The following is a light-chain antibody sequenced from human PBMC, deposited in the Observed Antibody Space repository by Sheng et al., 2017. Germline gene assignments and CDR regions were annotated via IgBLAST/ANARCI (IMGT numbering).Light chain of an antibody. CDR3: QQYGSPWT. J-gene: IGKJ1*01. CDR2: GAS. Sequence: EIVLTQSPGTLSLSPGERATLSCRASQSFSSSSLAWYQQKPGQAPRLLIYGASSRATGIPDRFSGSGSGTDFTLTISRLEPEDFAVYYCQQYGSPWTFGQETKVEIK. CDR1: QSFSSSS. V-gene: IGKV3-20*01.